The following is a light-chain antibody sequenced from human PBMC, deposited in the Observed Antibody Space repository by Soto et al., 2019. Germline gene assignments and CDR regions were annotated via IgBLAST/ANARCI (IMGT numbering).Light chain of an antibody. CDR2: KAS. J-gene: IGKJ2*01. V-gene: IGKV1-5*03. Sequence: DIQMTQSPSTLSASVGDRATITCRASQSVATSLAWFQQKPGKAPKLLIFKASALESGVPSRFSGSGSGTEFTRTISSLQPDDFATYYCQQYDSYSYTFGQGTKLEIK. CDR3: QQYDSYSYT. CDR1: QSVATS.